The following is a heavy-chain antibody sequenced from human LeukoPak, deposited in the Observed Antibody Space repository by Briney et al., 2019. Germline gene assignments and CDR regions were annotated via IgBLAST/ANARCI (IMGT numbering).Heavy chain of an antibody. CDR3: TKDSNSGYDYNFDY. V-gene: IGHV3-23*01. D-gene: IGHD5-12*01. J-gene: IGHJ4*02. Sequence: PGGSLRLSCAASGFTFSSYAMSWVRQAPGKGLEWVSAISGSGGSTYYADSVKGRFTISRDNSKNTLYLQMNSLRAEDTAVYYCTKDSNSGYDYNFDYWGQGTLVTVSS. CDR2: ISGSGGST. CDR1: GFTFSSYA.